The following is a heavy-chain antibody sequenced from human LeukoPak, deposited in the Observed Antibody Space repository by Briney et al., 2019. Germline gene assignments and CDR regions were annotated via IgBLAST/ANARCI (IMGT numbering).Heavy chain of an antibody. CDR3: AREGLVVATTGPFDY. V-gene: IGHV3-23*01. D-gene: IGHD5-12*01. Sequence: GGSLRLSCAASGFTFSSYAMSWVRQAPGKGLEWVSGILDSGYSTYYANSVKGRFTISRDNSKNTLYLQMNSLRAEDTPVYYCAREGLVVATTGPFDYWGQGTLVTVSS. CDR2: ILDSGYST. J-gene: IGHJ4*02. CDR1: GFTFSSYA.